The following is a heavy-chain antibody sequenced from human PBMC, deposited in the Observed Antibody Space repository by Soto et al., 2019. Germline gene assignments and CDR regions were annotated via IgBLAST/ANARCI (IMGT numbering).Heavy chain of an antibody. J-gene: IGHJ3*02. Sequence: GEALKISCKGSGYSFTSYWIGWVRQMPGKGLEWMGIIYPGDSDTRYSPSFQGQVTISADKSISTAYLQWSSLKASDTAMYYCARPYYYDSSSYLATDAFDIWGQGTMVTVSS. CDR3: ARPYYYDSSSYLATDAFDI. CDR1: GYSFTSYW. D-gene: IGHD3-22*01. CDR2: IYPGDSDT. V-gene: IGHV5-51*01.